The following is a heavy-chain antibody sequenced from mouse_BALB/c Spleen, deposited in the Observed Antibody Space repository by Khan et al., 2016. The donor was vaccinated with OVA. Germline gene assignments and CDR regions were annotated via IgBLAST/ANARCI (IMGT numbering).Heavy chain of an antibody. CDR1: GYSITSEYA. CDR3: TRKDYYDYDPFPY. Sequence: EVQLVESGPGLVKPSQSLSLTCTVTGYSITSEYAWNWIRHFPGNKLEWMGYINYSGNTRYTPSLKSRISITRDKSKNPFFLQLNSVTTEDTATYYGTRKDYYDYDPFPYWGQGTLVTVSA. J-gene: IGHJ3*01. CDR2: INYSGNT. D-gene: IGHD2-4*01. V-gene: IGHV3-2*02.